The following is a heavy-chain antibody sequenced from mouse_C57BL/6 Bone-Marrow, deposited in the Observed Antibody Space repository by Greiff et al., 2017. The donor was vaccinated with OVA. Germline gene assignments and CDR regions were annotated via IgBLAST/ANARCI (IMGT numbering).Heavy chain of an antibody. Sequence: EVKLQESGPVLVKPGASVKMSCKASGYTFTDYYMNWVKQSHGKSLEWIGVINPYNGGTSYNQKFKGKATLTVDKSSSTAYMELNSLTSEDSAVYYCARDPYYGSSYAMDYWGQGTSVTVSS. D-gene: IGHD1-1*01. V-gene: IGHV1-19*01. CDR3: ARDPYYGSSYAMDY. CDR1: GYTFTDYY. CDR2: INPYNGGT. J-gene: IGHJ4*01.